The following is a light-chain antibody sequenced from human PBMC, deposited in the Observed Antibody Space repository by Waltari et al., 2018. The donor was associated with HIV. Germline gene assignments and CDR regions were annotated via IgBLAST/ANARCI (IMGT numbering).Light chain of an antibody. CDR3: CSYAGNSDVV. V-gene: IGLV2-11*01. CDR1: FSDLGGYHY. CDR2: DVN. J-gene: IGLJ2*01. Sequence: QSALTQPHPVSGSPGQSVTISCTGTFSDLGGYHYVSWYRQFPGKAPSVIIHDVNKRPSGVPDRFSGSKSGNTASLTISGLQTDDEADYYCCSYAGNSDVVFGGGTTLTVL.